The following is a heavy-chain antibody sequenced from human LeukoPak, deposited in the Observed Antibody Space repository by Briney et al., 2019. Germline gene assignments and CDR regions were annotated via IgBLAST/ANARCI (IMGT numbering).Heavy chain of an antibody. D-gene: IGHD6-6*01. CDR3: AKGTTKDSSSDYFDY. J-gene: IGHJ4*02. Sequence: GGSLRLSCAASGFSVGSNYMSWVRQAPGKGLERVSVIYAGGKSFYVDSVKGRFTISRDSSKNTLYLEINNLRAEDTAVYYCAKGTTKDSSSDYFDYWGQGTLVTVSS. CDR2: IYAGGKS. CDR1: GFSVGSNY. V-gene: IGHV3-53*01.